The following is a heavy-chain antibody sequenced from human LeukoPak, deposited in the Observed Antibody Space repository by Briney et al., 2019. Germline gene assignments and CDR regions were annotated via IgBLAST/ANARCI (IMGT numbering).Heavy chain of an antibody. D-gene: IGHD3-9*01. V-gene: IGHV4-39*01. CDR2: IYYSGST. J-gene: IGHJ4*02. CDR3: ARHRPEILTGYYGGKYYFDY. CDR1: GGSISSSSYY. Sequence: PSETLSLTCTVSGGSISSSSYYWGWIRQPPGKGLEWIGSIYYSGSTYYNPSLKSRVAISVDTSKNQFSLKLSSVTAADTAVYYCARHRPEILTGYYGGKYYFDYWGQGTLVTVSS.